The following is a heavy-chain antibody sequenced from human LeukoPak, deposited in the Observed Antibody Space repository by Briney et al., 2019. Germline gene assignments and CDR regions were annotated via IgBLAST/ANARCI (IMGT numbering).Heavy chain of an antibody. Sequence: QAGGSLRLSCAASGFTFSSYAMSWVRQAPGKGLEWVSGISGSGGRTNYADSVKGRFTISRDNPKNTLYLQMNSLRAEDTAVYYCAKRVPSRCSDVWGQGTMVTVSS. CDR2: ISGSGGRT. V-gene: IGHV3-23*01. CDR1: GFTFSSYA. J-gene: IGHJ3*01. CDR3: AKRVPSRCSDV. D-gene: IGHD3-10*02.